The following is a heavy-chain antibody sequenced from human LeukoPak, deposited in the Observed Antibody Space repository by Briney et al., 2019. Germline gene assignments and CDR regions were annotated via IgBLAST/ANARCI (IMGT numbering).Heavy chain of an antibody. D-gene: IGHD3-3*01. V-gene: IGHV4-4*07. CDR3: ARGITIFGVVIIARGANWFDP. Sequence: SETLSLTCTVSGGSISSYYWSWVRQPAGKGLEWIGRIYTSGSTNYNPSLKSRVTMSVDTSKNQFSLKLSSVTAADTAVYYCARGITIFGVVIIARGANWFDPWGQGTLVTVSS. J-gene: IGHJ5*02. CDR1: GGSISSYY. CDR2: IYTSGST.